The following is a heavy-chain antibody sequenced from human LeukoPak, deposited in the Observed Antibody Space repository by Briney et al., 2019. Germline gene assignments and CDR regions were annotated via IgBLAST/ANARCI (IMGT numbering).Heavy chain of an antibody. D-gene: IGHD6-19*01. V-gene: IGHV3-33*01. Sequence: PGGSLRLSCAASGFTFSSYGMHWVRQAPGKGLEWVAVIWYDGSNKYYADSVKGRFTISRDNSKNTLYLQMNSLRAEDTAVYYCARGAVAGTSDYYYGMDVWGQGTTVTVSS. J-gene: IGHJ6*02. CDR2: IWYDGSNK. CDR1: GFTFSSYG. CDR3: ARGAVAGTSDYYYGMDV.